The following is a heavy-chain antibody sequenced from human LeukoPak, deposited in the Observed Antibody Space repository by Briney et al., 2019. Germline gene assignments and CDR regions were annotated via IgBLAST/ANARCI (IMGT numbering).Heavy chain of an antibody. D-gene: IGHD4-17*01. V-gene: IGHV3-23*01. CDR2: ISGSGGST. Sequence: PGGSLRLSCVASRFTLSSYAMSWVRQGPGKGLEWVSAISGSGGSTYYADSVKGRFTISRDNSKNTLYLQMNSLRAEDTAVYYCAYLYGDYEEYYWGQGTLVTVSS. J-gene: IGHJ4*02. CDR3: AYLYGDYEEYY. CDR1: RFTLSSYA.